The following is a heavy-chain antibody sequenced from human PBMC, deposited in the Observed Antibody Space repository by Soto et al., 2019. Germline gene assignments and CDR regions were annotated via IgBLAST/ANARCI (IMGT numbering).Heavy chain of an antibody. CDR2: IYYRGST. CDR3: ARQQLLPFYYALDV. D-gene: IGHD1-26*01. J-gene: IGHJ6*02. V-gene: IGHV4-61*07. Sequence: GKGLEYIGYIYYRGSTNYNSSLKSRVTMSVDTSRNQFSLKMNSVTAADTAVYYCARQQLLPFYYALDVWGQGTTVTV.